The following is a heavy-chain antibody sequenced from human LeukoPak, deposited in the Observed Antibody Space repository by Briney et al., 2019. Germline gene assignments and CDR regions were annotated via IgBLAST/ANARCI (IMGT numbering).Heavy chain of an antibody. J-gene: IGHJ4*02. Sequence: GGSLGLSCAASGFTFSSYSMNWVRQAPGKGLEWVSYISSSSSTIYYADSVKGRFTISRDNAKNSLYLQMNSLRAEDTAVYYCARGNCSSTSCYYDYWGQGTLVTVSS. CDR1: GFTFSSYS. CDR3: ARGNCSSTSCYYDY. CDR2: ISSSSSTI. V-gene: IGHV3-48*04. D-gene: IGHD2-2*01.